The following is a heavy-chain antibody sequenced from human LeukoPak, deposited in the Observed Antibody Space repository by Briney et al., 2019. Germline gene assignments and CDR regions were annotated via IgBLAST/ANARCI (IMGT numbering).Heavy chain of an antibody. J-gene: IGHJ3*02. CDR3: ARRPRYCSSTSCYKGAFDI. CDR2: INWNGGST. CDR1: GFTFDDYG. V-gene: IGHV3-20*04. D-gene: IGHD2-2*02. Sequence: PGGSLRLSCAASGFTFDDYGISWVRQAPGKGLEWVSGINWNGGSTGYADSVKGLFTIYRDNAKTSLYLQMNSLRAEDTALYYCARRPRYCSSTSCYKGAFDIWGQGTMVTVSS.